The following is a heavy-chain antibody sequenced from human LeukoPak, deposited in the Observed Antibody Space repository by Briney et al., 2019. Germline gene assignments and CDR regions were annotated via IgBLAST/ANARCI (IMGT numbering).Heavy chain of an antibody. CDR3: ARDRSTGFLEWLLGAFDI. CDR1: GYTFTGYY. J-gene: IGHJ3*02. CDR2: INPNSGGT. Sequence: GASVKVSCKASGYTFTGYYIHWVRQAPGQGLEWMGWINPNSGGTNYAQKFQGRVTMTRDTSISTAYMELSRLRSDDTAVYYCARDRSTGFLEWLLGAFDIWGQGTMVTVSS. V-gene: IGHV1-2*02. D-gene: IGHD3-3*01.